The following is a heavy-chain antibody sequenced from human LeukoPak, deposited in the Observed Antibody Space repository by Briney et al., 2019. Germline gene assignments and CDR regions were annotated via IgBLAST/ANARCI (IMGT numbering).Heavy chain of an antibody. CDR3: ARLRITGGHYYQHGLDV. D-gene: IGHD2-8*02. J-gene: IGHJ6*02. V-gene: IGHV4-59*08. Sequence: PSETLSLTCDVSGASISSYYWSWIRQPPGKGLEWIGYIYNSGSINYNPSLKSRVTTSVDTSKKQFSLKLSSVTAADTAVYYCARLRITGGHYYQHGLDVWGQGTTVTVSS. CDR1: GASISSYY. CDR2: IYNSGSI.